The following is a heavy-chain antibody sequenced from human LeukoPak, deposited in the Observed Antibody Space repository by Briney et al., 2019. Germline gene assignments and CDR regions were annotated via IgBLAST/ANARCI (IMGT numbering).Heavy chain of an antibody. J-gene: IGHJ4*02. CDR2: IYYSGST. Sequence: SETLSLTCTVSGGSISSYYWSWIRQPPGKGLEWIGYIYYSGSTNYNPSLKSRVTISVDTSKNQFSLKLSSVTAADTAVYYCARRASFGAMAELDGPFDYWGQGTLVTVSS. CDR1: GGSISSYY. CDR3: ARRASFGAMAELDGPFDY. V-gene: IGHV4-59*08. D-gene: IGHD5-18*01.